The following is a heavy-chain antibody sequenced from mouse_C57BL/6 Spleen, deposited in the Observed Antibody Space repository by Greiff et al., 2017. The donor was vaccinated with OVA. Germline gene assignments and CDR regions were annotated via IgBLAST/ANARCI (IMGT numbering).Heavy chain of an antibody. D-gene: IGHD2-4*01. V-gene: IGHV1-55*01. J-gene: IGHJ3*01. Sequence: QVQLQQPGAELVKPGASVKMSCKASGYTFTSYWITWVKQRPGQGLEWIGDIYPGSGSTNYNEKFKSKATLTVDTSSSTAYMQLISLTSEDSAVYYCARSVYDYDGAWFAYWGQGTLVTVSA. CDR3: ARSVYDYDGAWFAY. CDR2: IYPGSGST. CDR1: GYTFTSYW.